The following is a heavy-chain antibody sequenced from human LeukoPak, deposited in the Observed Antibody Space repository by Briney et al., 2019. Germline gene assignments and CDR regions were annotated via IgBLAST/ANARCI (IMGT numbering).Heavy chain of an antibody. D-gene: IGHD6-6*01. CDR3: AREGSSGGFDY. CDR2: INHSGST. CDR1: GGSISSSSYY. J-gene: IGHJ4*02. Sequence: PSETLSLTCTVSGGSISSSSYYWGWIRQPPGKGLEWIGEINHSGSTNYNPSLKSRVTISVDTSKNQFSLKLSSVTAADTAVYYCAREGSSGGFDYWGQGTLVTVSS. V-gene: IGHV4-39*07.